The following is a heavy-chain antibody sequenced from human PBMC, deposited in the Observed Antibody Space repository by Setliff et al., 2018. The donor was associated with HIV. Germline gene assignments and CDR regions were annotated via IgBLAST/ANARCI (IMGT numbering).Heavy chain of an antibody. CDR3: ARSQPDTIFGVVIFDY. CDR2: VYYSGST. V-gene: IGHV4-39*01. D-gene: IGHD3-3*01. CDR1: GGSISSSGPGYY. J-gene: IGHJ4*02. Sequence: PSETLSLTCTVSGGSISSSGPGYYWGWVRQAPGGGLEWIGSVYYSGSTYYNPSLKSRVTISLDTSKNQLSLRLTSMTAADTAVYYCARSQPDTIFGVVIFDYWGQGKMVTVLL.